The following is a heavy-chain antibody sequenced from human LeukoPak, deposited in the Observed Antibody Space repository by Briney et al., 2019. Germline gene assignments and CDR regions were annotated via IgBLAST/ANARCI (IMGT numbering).Heavy chain of an antibody. D-gene: IGHD2-2*01. CDR3: ARGYCSSTSCEDQNYYYGMDV. CDR1: GFTFSDYA. V-gene: IGHV3-23*05. CDR2: FKTNYNQV. J-gene: IGHJ6*02. Sequence: GGSLSLSCVASGFTFSDYAMNWVRQAPGKGLEWVSTFKTNYNQVYYAESVRGRFTISTDNSKNTAYLQMNSLRVEDTALYYCARGYCSSTSCEDQNYYYGMDVWGQGTTVTVSS.